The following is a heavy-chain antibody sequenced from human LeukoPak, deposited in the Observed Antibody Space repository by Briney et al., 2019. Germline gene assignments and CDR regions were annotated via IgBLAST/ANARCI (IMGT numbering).Heavy chain of an antibody. V-gene: IGHV3-48*04. CDR2: ISSSSSTI. Sequence: PGGSLRLSCAASGFTFSSYSMNWVRQAPGKGLEWVSYISSSSSTIYYADSVKGRFTISRDNAKNSLYLQMNSLRAEDTAVYYCARSCGGDCYIDAFDIWGQGTMVTVSS. CDR3: ARSCGGDCYIDAFDI. CDR1: GFTFSSYS. D-gene: IGHD2-21*02. J-gene: IGHJ3*02.